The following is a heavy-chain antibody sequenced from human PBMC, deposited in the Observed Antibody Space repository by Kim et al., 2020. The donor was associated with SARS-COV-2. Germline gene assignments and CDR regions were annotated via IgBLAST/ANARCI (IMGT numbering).Heavy chain of an antibody. CDR1: GFTFSSKS. Sequence: GGSLRLSCAASGFTFSSKSMNWVHQAPGKGLEWVAFISSSSSTIYYAESVKGRFTISRDNAKNSLYLQMNSLRDEDTAVYYCARDFYDTSGHEAFDVWG. CDR3: ARDFYDTSGHEAFDV. D-gene: IGHD3-22*01. V-gene: IGHV3-48*02. CDR2: ISSSSSTI. J-gene: IGHJ3*01.